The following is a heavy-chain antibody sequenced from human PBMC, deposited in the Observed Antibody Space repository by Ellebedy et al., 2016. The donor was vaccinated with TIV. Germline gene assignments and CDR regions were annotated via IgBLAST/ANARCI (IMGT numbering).Heavy chain of an antibody. D-gene: IGHD5-12*01. CDR1: GYSFTNYW. CDR3: ARTRSGYDNFDY. Sequence: GESLKISCKGSGYSFTNYWIGWVRQMPGKGLEWMGRIDPNDSYASYSPSFQGHVTMSADKSINTAYLQWSSLKAADSAIYYCARTRSGYDNFDYWGQGTLVTVSS. CDR2: IDPNDSYA. J-gene: IGHJ4*02. V-gene: IGHV5-10-1*01.